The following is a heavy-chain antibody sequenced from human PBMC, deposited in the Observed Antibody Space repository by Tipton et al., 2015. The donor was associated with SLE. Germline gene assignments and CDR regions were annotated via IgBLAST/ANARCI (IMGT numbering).Heavy chain of an antibody. V-gene: IGHV3-74*03. D-gene: IGHD3-3*01. J-gene: IGHJ3*02. CDR3: ARRFLEWLLPGAFDI. Sequence: SLRLSCAASGFTFSSYWMHWVRQAPGKGLVWVSGMSGDGRSTKYADSVKGRFTISRDNAKNSLYLHMNSLRAEDTAVYYCARRFLEWLLPGAFDIWGQGTMVTVSS. CDR2: MSGDGRST. CDR1: GFTFSSYW.